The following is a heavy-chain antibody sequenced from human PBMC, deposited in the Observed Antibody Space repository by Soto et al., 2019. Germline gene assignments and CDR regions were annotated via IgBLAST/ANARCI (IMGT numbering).Heavy chain of an antibody. CDR2: ISGSGGST. CDR3: AKDYHGSGSYYFFDY. V-gene: IGHV3-23*01. CDR1: GFTFSNYA. Sequence: GGSLRLSCAASGFTFSNYAMSWVRQGPGKGLEWVSGISGSGGSTNYADSVKGRFTISRDNSKNTLSLQMNSLRAEDTAVYYCAKDYHGSGSYYFFDYWGQGTLVTVPQ. J-gene: IGHJ4*02. D-gene: IGHD3-10*01.